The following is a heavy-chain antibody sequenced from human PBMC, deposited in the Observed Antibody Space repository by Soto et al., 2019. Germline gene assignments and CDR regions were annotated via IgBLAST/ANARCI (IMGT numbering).Heavy chain of an antibody. CDR1: GFTFSSYT. J-gene: IGHJ4*02. CDR2: ISGSGGST. CDR3: AIGPPPPYSSTWYYFDS. V-gene: IGHV3-23*01. Sequence: EVQLLESGGGLVQPGGSLRLSCSASGFTFSSYTMSWVRQAPGKGLESVSAISGSGGSTYYADSVKGRFTISRDNSKNTLYLQMDSLSAEDTAVYYCAIGPPPPYSSTWYYFDSWGQGILVTVSS. D-gene: IGHD6-13*01.